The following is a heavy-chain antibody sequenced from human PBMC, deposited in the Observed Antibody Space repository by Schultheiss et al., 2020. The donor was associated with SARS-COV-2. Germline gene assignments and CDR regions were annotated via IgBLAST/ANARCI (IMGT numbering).Heavy chain of an antibody. CDR3: ARDDSVVVPAGAFDI. J-gene: IGHJ3*02. D-gene: IGHD2-2*01. CDR1: GFTFSDYY. V-gene: IGHV3-21*01. CDR2: SSSSSSYI. Sequence: GASLKISCAASGFTFSDYYMSWVRQAPGKGLEWVSSSSSSSSYIYYADSVKGRFTISRDNAKNSLYLQMNSLRAEDTAVYYCARDDSVVVPAGAFDIWGQGTMVT.